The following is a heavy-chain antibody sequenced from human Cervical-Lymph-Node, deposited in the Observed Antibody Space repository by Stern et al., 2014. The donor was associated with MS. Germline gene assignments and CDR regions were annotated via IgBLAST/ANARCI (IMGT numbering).Heavy chain of an antibody. V-gene: IGHV5-51*03. CDR1: GYNFISYW. Sequence: EMQLVESGAEVKKPGESLKISCKTSGYNFISYWIGWVRQAPGQGLEWMGSIFPGCADITYRSSVQGNVTISVDSSIRTAYLQWNGLKASDTAVYYCARCSVACDYWGQGALITVSS. CDR2: IFPGCADI. CDR3: ARCSVACDY. J-gene: IGHJ4*02. D-gene: IGHD2-21*01.